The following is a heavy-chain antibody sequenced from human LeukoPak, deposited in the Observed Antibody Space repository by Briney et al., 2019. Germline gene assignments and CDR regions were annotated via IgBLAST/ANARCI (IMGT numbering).Heavy chain of an antibody. J-gene: IGHJ4*02. CDR1: GGSISSGGYY. CDR3: ARLDSWLYSSSYFDY. Sequence: SQTLSLTCTVSGGSISSGGYYWSWIRQPPGKGLEWIGYIYHSGSTYYNPSLKSRVTISVDRSKNQFSLKLSSVTAADTAVYYCARLDSWLYSSSYFDYWGQGTLVTVSS. D-gene: IGHD6-6*01. CDR2: IYHSGST. V-gene: IGHV4-30-2*01.